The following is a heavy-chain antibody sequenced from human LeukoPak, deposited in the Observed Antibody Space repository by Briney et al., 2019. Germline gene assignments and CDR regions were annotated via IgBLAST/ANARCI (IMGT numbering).Heavy chain of an antibody. V-gene: IGHV3-30-3*01. CDR1: GFTFSHYS. CDR3: ARDLMTYYYDPRLPDY. J-gene: IGHJ4*02. CDR2: ISYDGSNK. Sequence: GGSLRLSCVASGFTFSHYSMHWVRQAPGKGLEWVAVISYDGSNKYYADSVKGRFTISRDNSKNTLYLQMNSLRAEDTAVYYCARDLMTYYYDPRLPDYWGQGTLVTVSS. D-gene: IGHD3-22*01.